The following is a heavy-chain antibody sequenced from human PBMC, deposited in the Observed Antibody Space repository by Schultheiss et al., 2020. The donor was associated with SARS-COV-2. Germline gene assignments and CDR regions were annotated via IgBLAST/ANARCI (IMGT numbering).Heavy chain of an antibody. CDR3: SGALADY. V-gene: IGHV3-33*05. CDR1: GFTFSSYG. CDR2: ISYDGSDK. Sequence: GGSLRLSCAASGFTFSSYGMHWVRQAPGKGLEWVAAISYDGSDKYYADSVKGRFTISRDNAKNSLYLQMNSLRVEDTAVYYCSGALADYWGQGALVTVSS. J-gene: IGHJ4*02.